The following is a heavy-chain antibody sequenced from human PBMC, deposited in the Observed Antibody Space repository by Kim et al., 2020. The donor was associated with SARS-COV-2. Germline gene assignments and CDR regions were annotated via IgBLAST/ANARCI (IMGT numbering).Heavy chain of an antibody. Sequence: ASVKVSCKASGYTFSDYGLSWIRQAPGQGLEWMGWISAHTANTNYAQKLQGRVTMTTDTSTSTAYMELRSLTSDDTAVYYCARTLKITFGGVGGDDAFDIWGQGTMVIVSS. CDR1: GYTFSDYG. D-gene: IGHD3-16*01. CDR3: ARTLKITFGGVGGDDAFDI. CDR2: ISAHTANT. V-gene: IGHV1-18*01. J-gene: IGHJ3*02.